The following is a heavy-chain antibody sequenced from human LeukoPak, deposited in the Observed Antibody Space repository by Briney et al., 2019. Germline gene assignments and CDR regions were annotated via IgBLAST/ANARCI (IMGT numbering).Heavy chain of an antibody. CDR1: GDSVSSNSAT. CDR3: ARVEAGKGWFDP. Sequence: SQTLSLTCAISGDSVSSNSATWNWIRQSPSRGLEWLGRTYYRPKWYNDYAVSVKSRITINPDTSKNQFSLHLNSVTPEDTAVYHCARVEAGKGWFDPWGQGTQVTVSS. CDR2: TYYRPKWYN. V-gene: IGHV6-1*01. D-gene: IGHD6-19*01. J-gene: IGHJ5*02.